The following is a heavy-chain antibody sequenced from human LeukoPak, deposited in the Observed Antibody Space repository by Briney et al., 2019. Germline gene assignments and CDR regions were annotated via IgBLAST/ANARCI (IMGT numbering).Heavy chain of an antibody. Sequence: EGSLRLSCAASGFTFSSYWMSWVRQAPGKGLEWVANIKQDGSEKYYVDSVKGRFTISRDNAKNSLYLQMNSLRAEDTAVYYCAREGYSSGWYNWFDPWGQGTLVTVSS. D-gene: IGHD6-19*01. J-gene: IGHJ5*02. CDR2: IKQDGSEK. CDR1: GFTFSSYW. CDR3: AREGYSSGWYNWFDP. V-gene: IGHV3-7*01.